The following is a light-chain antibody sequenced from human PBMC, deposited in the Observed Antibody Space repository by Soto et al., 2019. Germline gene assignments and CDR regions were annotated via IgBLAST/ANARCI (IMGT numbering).Light chain of an antibody. CDR3: SAWENRRSVV. Sequence: QTVVTQPPSASGTPGQTVTISCSGSRTNIGTNYVYWYQQFPGTAPKLLIFANDKRPSGVPERFSASKSGTSASLAISGLGSEDGAEYFCSAWENRRSVVFGGGTKLTAL. CDR2: AND. V-gene: IGLV1-47*02. J-gene: IGLJ3*02. CDR1: RTNIGTNY.